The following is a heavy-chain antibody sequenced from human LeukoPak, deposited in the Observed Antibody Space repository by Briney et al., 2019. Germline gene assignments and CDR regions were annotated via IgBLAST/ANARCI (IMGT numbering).Heavy chain of an antibody. Sequence: SETLSLTCSVSGGSISSYYWSWIRQPAGKGLEWIGYIFHSGSTNYNPSLKSRVTISVDTSKNQLSLKLSSVTAADTAVYYCARGAPGGNDYGDYWGQGTLVTVSS. J-gene: IGHJ4*02. CDR2: IFHSGST. CDR1: GGSISSYY. CDR3: ARGAPGGNDYGDY. V-gene: IGHV4-59*01.